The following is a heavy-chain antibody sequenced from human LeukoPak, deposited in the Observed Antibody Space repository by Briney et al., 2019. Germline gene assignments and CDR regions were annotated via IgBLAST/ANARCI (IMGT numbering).Heavy chain of an antibody. Sequence: PSETLSLTCTVSGGSLTNHYWNWIRHPAGTGLEYIGRIYHTGSTDYNPSLKSRVTLSVDTSNNQFSLNLTSVTAADTAVYYCVRGPLGGESFDIWGQGTMVTVSS. CDR1: GGSLTNHY. CDR3: VRGPLGGESFDI. J-gene: IGHJ3*02. V-gene: IGHV4-4*07. CDR2: IYHTGST. D-gene: IGHD3-16*01.